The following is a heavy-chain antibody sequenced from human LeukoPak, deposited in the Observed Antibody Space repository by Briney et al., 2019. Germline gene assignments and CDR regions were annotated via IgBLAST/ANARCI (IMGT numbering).Heavy chain of an antibody. CDR2: IYTSGST. CDR1: GGSISSYY. J-gene: IGHJ4*02. V-gene: IGHV4-4*07. Sequence: SESLSLTWTVSGGSISSYYWSWIRQPAGKGLEWIGRIYTSGSTNYNPSLKSRVTISVDTSKNQFSLKLSSVTAADTAVYYCARHARYCSGGSCYYFDYWGQGTLVTVSS. CDR3: ARHARYCSGGSCYYFDY. D-gene: IGHD2-15*01.